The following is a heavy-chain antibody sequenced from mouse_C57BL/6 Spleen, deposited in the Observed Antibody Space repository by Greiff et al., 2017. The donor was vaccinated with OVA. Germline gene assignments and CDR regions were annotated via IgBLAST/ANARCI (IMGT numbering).Heavy chain of an antibody. D-gene: IGHD2-5*01. CDR2: IDPSDSYT. CDR1: GYTFTSYW. Sequence: QVQLQQPGAELVKPGASVKLSCKASGYTFTSYWMQWVKQRPGQGLEWIGEIDPSDSYTNYNQKFKGKATLTVDTSSSTAYVQLSSLTSEDSAVYYCARTYYSKGDYAMDYWGQGTSVTVSS. J-gene: IGHJ4*01. CDR3: ARTYYSKGDYAMDY. V-gene: IGHV1-50*01.